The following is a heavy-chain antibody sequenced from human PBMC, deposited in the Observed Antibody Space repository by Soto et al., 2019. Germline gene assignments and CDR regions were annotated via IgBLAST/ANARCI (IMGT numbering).Heavy chain of an antibody. J-gene: IGHJ4*02. CDR2: IYYSGST. CDR1: GGSLSSGGYY. D-gene: IGHD3-22*01. CDR3: ARAPLGIIVAPDF. Sequence: TLSLTCTVSGGSLSSGGYYWSWIRQHPGKGLEWIGYIYYSGSTYYNPSLKSRVTVSTDTSITTTYMELSSLTSDDTAVYYCARAPLGIIVAPDFWGQGTLVTVSS. V-gene: IGHV4-31*03.